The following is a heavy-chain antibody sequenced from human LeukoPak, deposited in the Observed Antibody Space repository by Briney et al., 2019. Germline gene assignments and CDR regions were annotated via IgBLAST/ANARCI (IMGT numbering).Heavy chain of an antibody. D-gene: IGHD5-18*01. CDR2: IYPGDSDT. CDR3: ARHQARGYSYGPTFDY. CDR1: GYSFTSYW. J-gene: IGHJ4*02. Sequence: GESLKISCKGSGYSFTSYWIGWVCQMPGKGLEWMGIIYPGDSDTRYSPSFQGQVTISADKSISTAYLQWSSLKASDTAMYYCARHQARGYSYGPTFDYWGQGTLVTVSS. V-gene: IGHV5-51*01.